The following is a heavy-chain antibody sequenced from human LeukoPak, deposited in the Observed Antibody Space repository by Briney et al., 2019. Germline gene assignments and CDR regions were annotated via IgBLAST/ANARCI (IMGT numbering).Heavy chain of an antibody. J-gene: IGHJ4*02. CDR2: ISSSSSYT. V-gene: IGHV3-11*06. CDR3: ARDSRGATGLDY. D-gene: IGHD5-12*01. Sequence: GGSLRLSCAASGFTSSDYYMSWIRQAPGKGLEWVSYISSSSSYTNYADSVKGRFTISRDNSKNTLYLQMNSLSAEDTAVYYCARDSRGATGLDYWGQGTLVTVSS. CDR1: GFTSSDYY.